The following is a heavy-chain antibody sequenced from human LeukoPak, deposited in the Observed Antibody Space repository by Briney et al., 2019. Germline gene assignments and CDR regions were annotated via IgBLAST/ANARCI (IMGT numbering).Heavy chain of an antibody. V-gene: IGHV1-69*13. CDR2: IIPIFGTA. D-gene: IGHD3-22*01. Sequence: SVKASFKASGGTFSSYAISWVRQAPGQGLEWMGGIIPIFGTANYAQKLQGRVTITADESTSTAYMELSSLRSEDTAVYYCARDTYYYDSSGYYFDWGQGTLVTVSS. CDR3: ARDTYYYDSSGYYFD. CDR1: GGTFSSYA. J-gene: IGHJ4*02.